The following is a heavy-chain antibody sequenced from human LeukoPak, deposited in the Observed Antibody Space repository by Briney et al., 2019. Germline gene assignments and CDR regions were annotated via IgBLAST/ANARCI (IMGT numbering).Heavy chain of an antibody. V-gene: IGHV4-39*01. CDR1: DDSITSSNYY. CDR2: IYYSGST. J-gene: IGHJ6*02. D-gene: IGHD3-10*01. Sequence: SETLSLTCTVSDDSITSSNYYWGWIRQPPGKGLEWIGSIYYSGSTNYNPSLKSRVTMSVDTSENQFSLKLTSVTAADTAVYYCAREGFGESYYRTYYYYGMDVWGQGTTVTVSS. CDR3: AREGFGESYYRTYYYYGMDV.